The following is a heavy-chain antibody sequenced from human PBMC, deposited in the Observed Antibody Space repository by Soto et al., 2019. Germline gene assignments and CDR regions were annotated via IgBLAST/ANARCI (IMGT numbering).Heavy chain of an antibody. V-gene: IGHV1-3*01. CDR3: ARAPSWYTFDY. CDR1: GYTFTSYA. CDR2: INAGNGNT. J-gene: IGHJ4*02. Sequence: GASVKVSCKASGYTFTSYAMHWVRQAPGQRLEWMGWINAGNGNTKYSQKFQGRVTITRDTSASTAYKELSSLRSEDTAVYYCARAPSWYTFDYWGQGTLVTVSS. D-gene: IGHD6-13*01.